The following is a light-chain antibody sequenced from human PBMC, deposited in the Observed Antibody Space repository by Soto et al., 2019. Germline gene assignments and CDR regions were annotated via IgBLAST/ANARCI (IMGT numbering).Light chain of an antibody. CDR2: EVN. CDR3: TSHTLGSSSYV. J-gene: IGLJ1*01. Sequence: QSALTQPASVSGSPGQSITISCTGASSDFAYYNYVSWYQHHPGKVPKLIIYEVNYRPSGVSNRFSVSKSGNTASLTISGLQPEEEADYASTSHTLGSSSYVFGPGTKITAL. V-gene: IGLV2-14*01. CDR1: SSDFAYYNY.